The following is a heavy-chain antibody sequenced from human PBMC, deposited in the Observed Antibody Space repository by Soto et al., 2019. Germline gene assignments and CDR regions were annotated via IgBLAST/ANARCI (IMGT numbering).Heavy chain of an antibody. Sequence: GSLRLSDAASGFGFSTCWIHLVRQSPGKGLVWVSRFKIDVSSTSYADSVKGSFTISRDNAKNTLYLQMNSLRVEVTAGYHSPASNWFDPRGKGT. CDR2: FKIDVSST. CDR1: GFGFSTCW. J-gene: IGHJ5*02. V-gene: IGHV3-74*01. CDR3: PASNWFDP.